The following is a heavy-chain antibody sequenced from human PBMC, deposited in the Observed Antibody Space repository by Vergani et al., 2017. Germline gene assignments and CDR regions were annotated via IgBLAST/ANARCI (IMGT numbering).Heavy chain of an antibody. J-gene: IGHJ3*01. D-gene: IGHD6-13*01. CDR3: ATVWSRKQQLGGLQNAFEF. CDR1: GFTFSSYE. V-gene: IGHV3-48*03. CDR2: ISSSGSTI. Sequence: EVQLVESGGGLVQPGGSLRLSCAASGFTFSSYEMNWVRQAPGKGLEWVSFISSSGSTIYYADSVKGRFTISRDNAKNSLYLQMNSLRAEDTAVYYCATVWSRKQQLGGLQNAFEFWGQGTMVTVSS.